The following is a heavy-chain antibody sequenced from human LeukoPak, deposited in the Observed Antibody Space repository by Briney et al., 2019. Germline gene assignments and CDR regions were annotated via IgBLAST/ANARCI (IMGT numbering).Heavy chain of an antibody. CDR3: ARYGNGEWLAHYAFEI. Sequence: GGSLKLSCAASGFTFSSYGISWVRQAPGKGLEWVANIKQDGSEKNYVESVKGRFTISRDNAENSLGLQMNSLRAEDTAVYYCARYGNGEWLAHYAFEIWGQGTMVTVSS. CDR2: IKQDGSEK. CDR1: GFTFSSYG. J-gene: IGHJ3*02. V-gene: IGHV3-7*01. D-gene: IGHD6-19*01.